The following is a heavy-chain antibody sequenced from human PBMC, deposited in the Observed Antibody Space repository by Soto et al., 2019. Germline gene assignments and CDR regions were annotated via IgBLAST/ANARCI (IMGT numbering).Heavy chain of an antibody. Sequence: QVQLVQSGAEMQQPGASGRVSCKASGGTFSKYAFSWVRQAPGQGLEWLGGTIPMFGTPNYAQKFQGRVAISADEATAAVYMELSSLRAEDTAVYFGARPIRDRNYYYGMAVWGQGTTVTVSS. D-gene: IGHD3-22*01. CDR3: ARPIRDRNYYYGMAV. CDR2: TIPMFGTP. V-gene: IGHV1-69*01. CDR1: GGTFSKYA. J-gene: IGHJ6*02.